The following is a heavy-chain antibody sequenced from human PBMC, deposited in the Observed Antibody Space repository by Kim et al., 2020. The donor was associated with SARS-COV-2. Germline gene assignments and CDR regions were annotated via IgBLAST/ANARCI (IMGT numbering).Heavy chain of an antibody. V-gene: IGHV4-38-2*02. J-gene: IGHJ5*02. CDR1: GYSISSGYY. CDR2: IYHSGSA. CDR3: ARDPRYYDFWSGYLVNNWFDP. Sequence: SETLSLTCTVSGYSISSGYYWGWIRQPPWKGLEWIGSIYHSGSAYYNPSLKSRVTISVDTSKNQFSLKLSSVTAADTAVYYCARDPRYYDFWSGYLVNNWFDPWGQGTLVTVSS. D-gene: IGHD3-3*01.